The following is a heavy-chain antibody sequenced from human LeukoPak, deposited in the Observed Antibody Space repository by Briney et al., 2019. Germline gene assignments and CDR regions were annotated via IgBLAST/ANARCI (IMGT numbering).Heavy chain of an antibody. J-gene: IGHJ4*02. CDR3: ARADRELLDY. CDR2: IYYSGST. V-gene: IGHV4-59*01. Sequence: SETLSLTPTVSGGSISSYYWSWIRQPPGKGLERIGYIYYSGSTNYNPSLKSRATISVDTSKNQFSLKLSSVTAADTAVYYCARADRELLDYWGQGTLVTVSS. D-gene: IGHD1-26*01. CDR1: GGSISSYY.